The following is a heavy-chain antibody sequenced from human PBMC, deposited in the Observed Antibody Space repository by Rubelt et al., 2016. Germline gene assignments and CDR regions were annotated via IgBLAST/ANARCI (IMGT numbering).Heavy chain of an antibody. Sequence: EVQLVESGGGLVQPGGSPRLSCAASGFSFNIYEMNWVRQAPGKGLEWVSYITASGGARYYADAVKGRFTVSRDNAKNLLYLQMNNVTDDDTALYYCVRDEYGVGGDPWGQGTLVTVSS. CDR2: ITASGGAR. J-gene: IGHJ5*02. CDR3: VRDEYGVGGDP. CDR1: GFSFNIYE. V-gene: IGHV3-48*03. D-gene: IGHD2/OR15-2a*01.